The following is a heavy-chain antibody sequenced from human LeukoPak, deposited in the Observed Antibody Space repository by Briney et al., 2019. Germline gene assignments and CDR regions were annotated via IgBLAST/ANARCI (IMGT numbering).Heavy chain of an antibody. V-gene: IGHV4-39*01. CDR2: IYYSGST. J-gene: IGHJ4*02. D-gene: IGHD6-13*01. CDR1: GGSISSSSYY. Sequence: SETLSLTCTVSGGSISSSSYYWGWIRQPPGKGLEWIGSIYYSGSTYYNPSLKSRVTISVDTFKNQFSLKLSSVTAADTAVYYCARHEGAAAADADYFDYWGQGTLVTVSS. CDR3: ARHEGAAAADADYFDY.